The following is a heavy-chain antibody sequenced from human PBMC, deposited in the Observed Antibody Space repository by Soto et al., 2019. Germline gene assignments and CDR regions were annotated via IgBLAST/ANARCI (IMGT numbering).Heavy chain of an antibody. CDR1: GGSISSYY. Sequence: SETLSLTCTVSGGSISSYYWSWIRQPPGKGLEWIGYIYYSGSTNYNPSLKSRVTISVDTSKNQFSLKLSSVTAADTAVYYCARVSGYDILTGYLDYWGQGTLVTVSS. V-gene: IGHV4-59*01. J-gene: IGHJ4*02. D-gene: IGHD3-9*01. CDR3: ARVSGYDILTGYLDY. CDR2: IYYSGST.